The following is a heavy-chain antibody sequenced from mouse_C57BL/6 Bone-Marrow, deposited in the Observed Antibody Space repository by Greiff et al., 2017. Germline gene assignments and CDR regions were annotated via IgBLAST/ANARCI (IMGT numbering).Heavy chain of an antibody. CDR3: ARQGSLLGFAY. Sequence: EVKLMESGGGLVQPGGSLKLSCAASGFTFSDYYMYWVRQTPEKRLEWVAYISNGGGSTYYPDTVKGRFTISRDNAKNTLYLQMSRLKSEDTAMYYCARQGSLLGFAYWGQGTLVTVSA. V-gene: IGHV5-12*01. CDR1: GFTFSDYY. CDR2: ISNGGGST. D-gene: IGHD2-12*01. J-gene: IGHJ3*01.